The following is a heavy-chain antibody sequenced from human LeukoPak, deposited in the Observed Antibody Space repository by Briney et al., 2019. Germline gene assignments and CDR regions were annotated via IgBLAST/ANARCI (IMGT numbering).Heavy chain of an antibody. CDR2: IKQDGSEN. D-gene: IGHD2-21*02. CDR1: GFTFSSYW. Sequence: GGSLRLSCAASGFTFSSYWMSWVRQAPGKGLEWVANIKQDGSENYYVDSVKGRFTISRDNAKNSLYLKMSSLSAEDTAVYYCASFWGSRESDWLRDGVDVWGQGTTVTVSS. J-gene: IGHJ6*02. CDR3: ASFWGSRESDWLRDGVDV. V-gene: IGHV3-7*01.